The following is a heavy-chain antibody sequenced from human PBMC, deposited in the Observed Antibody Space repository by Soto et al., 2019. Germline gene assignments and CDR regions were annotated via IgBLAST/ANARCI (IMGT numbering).Heavy chain of an antibody. CDR2: IYYSGST. V-gene: IGHV4-39*01. Sequence: QLQLQESGPGLVKPSETLSLTCTVSGGSISSSSYYWGWIRQPPGKGLEWIGSIYYSGSTYYNPSLKSRVTISVDTSKNQCSLKLSSVTAADTAVYYCARPAYCGGDCYPFGWFDPWGQGTLVTVSS. CDR3: ARPAYCGGDCYPFGWFDP. CDR1: GGSISSSSYY. D-gene: IGHD2-21*02. J-gene: IGHJ5*02.